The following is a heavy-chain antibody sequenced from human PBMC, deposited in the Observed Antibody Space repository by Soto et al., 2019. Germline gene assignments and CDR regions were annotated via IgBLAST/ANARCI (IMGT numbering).Heavy chain of an antibody. Sequence: ASVKVSCKASGYTFTSYGISWVRQAPGQGLEWMGWISAYNGNTNYAQKLQGRVTMTTDTSTSTAYMELRSLRSDDTAVYYCARDGLGSGPVGLDFQHWGQGTLVTVSS. CDR3: ARDGLGSGPVGLDFQH. V-gene: IGHV1-18*01. D-gene: IGHD6-19*01. CDR1: GYTFTSYG. J-gene: IGHJ1*01. CDR2: ISAYNGNT.